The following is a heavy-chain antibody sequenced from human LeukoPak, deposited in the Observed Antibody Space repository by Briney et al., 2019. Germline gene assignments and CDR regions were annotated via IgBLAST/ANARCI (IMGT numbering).Heavy chain of an antibody. J-gene: IGHJ3*02. Sequence: SQTLSLTCTVSGGSISSGSYYWSWIRQPAGKGLEWIGRIYTSGSTNYNPSLKSRVTISVDTSKNQFSLKLSSVTAADTAVYYCARHFALPSYSSSWGDAFDIWGQGTMVTVSS. CDR3: ARHFALPSYSSSWGDAFDI. CDR1: GGSISSGSYY. D-gene: IGHD6-13*01. V-gene: IGHV4-61*02. CDR2: IYTSGST.